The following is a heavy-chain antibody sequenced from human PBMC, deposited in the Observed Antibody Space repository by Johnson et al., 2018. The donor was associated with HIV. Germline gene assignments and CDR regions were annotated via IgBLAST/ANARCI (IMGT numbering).Heavy chain of an antibody. Sequence: QVQLVESGGGLIQPGGSLRLSCAASGFTVSSNYMSWVRQAPGKGMDWVAVISYDGSNKYYADSVKGRFTISRDNSKNTLYLQMNSLRAEDTAVYYCARVMGATQVMGAFDIWGQGTMVTVSS. V-gene: IGHV3-30*03. CDR2: ISYDGSNK. J-gene: IGHJ3*02. D-gene: IGHD1-26*01. CDR3: ARVMGATQVMGAFDI. CDR1: GFTVSSNY.